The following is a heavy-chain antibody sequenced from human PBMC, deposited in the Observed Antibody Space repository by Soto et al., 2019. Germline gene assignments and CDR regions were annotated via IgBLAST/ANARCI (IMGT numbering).Heavy chain of an antibody. CDR2: IIPIFGTA. V-gene: IGHV1-69*13. CDR1: GGTFSSYA. D-gene: IGHD2-2*01. Sequence: SVKVSCKDSGGTFSSYAISWVRQAPGQGLEWMGGIIPIFGTANYAQKFQGRVTITADESTSTAYMELSSLRAEDTAVYYCASPGGYCSSTSCYQGWFDPWGQGTLVTVSS. CDR3: ASPGGYCSSTSCYQGWFDP. J-gene: IGHJ5*02.